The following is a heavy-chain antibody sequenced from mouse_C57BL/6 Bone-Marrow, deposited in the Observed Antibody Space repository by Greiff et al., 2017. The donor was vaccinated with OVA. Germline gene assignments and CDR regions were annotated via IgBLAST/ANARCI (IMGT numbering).Heavy chain of an antibody. CDR2: IHPNSGST. D-gene: IGHD1-1*01. J-gene: IGHJ4*01. CDR3: AKDPFYGSSYGAMDY. CDR1: GYTFTSYW. V-gene: IGHV1-64*01. Sequence: QVQLQQPGAELVKPGASVKLSCKASGYTFTSYWMHWVKQRPGKGLEWIGMIHPNSGSTNYNEKFKSKATLTVDKSSSTAYMQLSSLTSEDSAVYYCAKDPFYGSSYGAMDYWGQGTSVTVSS.